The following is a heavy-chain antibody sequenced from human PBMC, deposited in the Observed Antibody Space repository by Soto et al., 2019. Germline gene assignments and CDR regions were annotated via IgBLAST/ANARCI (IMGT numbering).Heavy chain of an antibody. V-gene: IGHV4-34*01. CDR1: GGSFSGYY. J-gene: IGHJ4*02. D-gene: IGHD5-12*01. Sequence: SETLSLTCAVYGGSFSGYYWSWIRQPPGKGLEWIGDINYSGSTNYNPSLKSRVTISVDTSKNQFSLKLSSVTAADTAVYYCARSGYRGYDSLWGQGTLVTVSS. CDR2: INYSGST. CDR3: ARSGYRGYDSL.